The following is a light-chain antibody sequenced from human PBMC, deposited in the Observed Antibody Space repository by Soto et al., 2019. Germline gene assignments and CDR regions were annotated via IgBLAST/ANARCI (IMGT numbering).Light chain of an antibody. V-gene: IGKV1-13*02. J-gene: IGKJ3*01. CDR2: DAS. Sequence: AIQLTQSPSSLSASVGDRVTITCRASQGIISALAWYQQKPGKAPKLLIYDASSLESGVPSRFSGSGSGTDFTLTISSLQPEDFATYYCQQFDTFGPGTKVDIK. CDR3: QQFDT. CDR1: QGIISA.